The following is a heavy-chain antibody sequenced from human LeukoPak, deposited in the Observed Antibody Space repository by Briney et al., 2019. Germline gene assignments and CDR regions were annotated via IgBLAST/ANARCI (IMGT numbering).Heavy chain of an antibody. Sequence: RASVKVSCKASGYTFTGYYMHWVRQAPGQGLEWMGWINPNSGGTNYAQKFQGRVTMTRDTSISTAYMELSRLRSDDTAVYYCAVGFAGSWYVAFDIWGQGTMVTVSS. J-gene: IGHJ3*02. CDR3: AVGFAGSWYVAFDI. V-gene: IGHV1-2*02. CDR2: INPNSGGT. CDR1: GYTFTGYY. D-gene: IGHD6-13*01.